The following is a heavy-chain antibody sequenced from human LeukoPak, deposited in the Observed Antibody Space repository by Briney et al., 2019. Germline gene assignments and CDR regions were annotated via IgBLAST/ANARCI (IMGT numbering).Heavy chain of an antibody. CDR1: GFTFSSYS. CDR2: ISSSGSYI. D-gene: IGHD3-3*01. V-gene: IGHV3-21*01. J-gene: IGHJ4*02. Sequence: GGSLRLSCAASGFTFSSYSINWVRQAPGKGLEWVSSISSSGSYIYYADSVKGRFTISRDNAKNSLYLQMDSLRAEDTAVYYCARDTTYDFWGQGTLVTVSS. CDR3: ARDTTYDF.